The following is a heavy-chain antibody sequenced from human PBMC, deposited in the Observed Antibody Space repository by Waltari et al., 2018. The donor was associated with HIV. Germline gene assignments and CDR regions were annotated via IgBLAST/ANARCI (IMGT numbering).Heavy chain of an antibody. Sequence: QVQLVESGGGLVNPGGSLRLSCATSGFTFSDYYMTWIRQAPGKGLGWVSYSRSDNNTIYYADSEKGRLTISRDNAKNSLYLQMHRLSVEDTAVYYCARLKYSSGFFDYWGQGALVTVSS. V-gene: IGHV3-11*01. J-gene: IGHJ4*02. CDR1: GFTFSDYY. D-gene: IGHD6-19*01. CDR3: ARLKYSSGFFDY. CDR2: SRSDNNTI.